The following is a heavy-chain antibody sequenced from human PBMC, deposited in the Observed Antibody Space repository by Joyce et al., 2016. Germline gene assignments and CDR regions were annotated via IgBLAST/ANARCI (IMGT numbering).Heavy chain of an antibody. Sequence: QLQLQESGPGLVKPSETLSLTCTVSGGSISSRSNFWGWIRQPPGKGLEWIGSIYYNGSTYYNPALRRRVIISLDTAKSQFSLRQSSVTAADTAVYYCAREGGPTVTTTNFDYWGQGILVTVSS. V-gene: IGHV4-39*07. D-gene: IGHD4-11*01. CDR1: GGSISSRSNF. CDR2: IYYNGST. J-gene: IGHJ4*02. CDR3: AREGGPTVTTTNFDY.